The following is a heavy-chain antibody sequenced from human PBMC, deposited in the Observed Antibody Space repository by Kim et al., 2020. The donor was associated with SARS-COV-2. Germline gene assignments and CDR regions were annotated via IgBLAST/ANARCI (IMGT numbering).Heavy chain of an antibody. CDR3: ARDSYCSGGSCVAYGMDV. Sequence: KSRVTISVDTSKNQFSLKRSSVTAADTAVYYCARDSYCSGGSCVAYGMDVWGQGTTVTVSS. J-gene: IGHJ6*02. D-gene: IGHD2-15*01. V-gene: IGHV4-31*02.